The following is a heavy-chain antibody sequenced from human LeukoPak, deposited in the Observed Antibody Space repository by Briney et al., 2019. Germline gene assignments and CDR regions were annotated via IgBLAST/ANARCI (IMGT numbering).Heavy chain of an antibody. J-gene: IGHJ6*03. Sequence: SETLSLTCTVSGGSISSYYWSWIRQPPGKGLEWIGYIYYSGSTNYNPSLKSRVTISVDTSKNQFSLKLSSVTAADTAVYYCARGISAYYYYYMDVWGKGTTVTVSS. CDR2: IYYSGST. D-gene: IGHD1-14*01. CDR3: ARGISAYYYYYMDV. CDR1: GGSISSYY. V-gene: IGHV4-59*01.